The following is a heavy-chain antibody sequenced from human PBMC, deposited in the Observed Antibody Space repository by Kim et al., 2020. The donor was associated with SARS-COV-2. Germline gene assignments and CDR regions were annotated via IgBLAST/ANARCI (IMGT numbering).Heavy chain of an antibody. V-gene: IGHV3-33*01. CDR2: IWYDGSNK. J-gene: IGHJ4*02. Sequence: GGSLRLSCAASGFTFSSYGMHWVRQAPGKGLEWVAVIWYDGSNKYYADSVKGRFTISRDNSKNTLYLQMNSLRAEDTAVYYCARRGSLSGYDYRTDYFDYWGQGTLVTVSS. CDR3: ARRGSLSGYDYRTDYFDY. CDR1: GFTFSSYG. D-gene: IGHD5-12*01.